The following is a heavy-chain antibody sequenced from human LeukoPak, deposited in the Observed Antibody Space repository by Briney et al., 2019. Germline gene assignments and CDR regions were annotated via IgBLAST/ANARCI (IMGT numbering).Heavy chain of an antibody. CDR3: ARDRAAADLDY. V-gene: IGHV3-20*04. J-gene: IGHJ4*02. Sequence: GGSLRLSCAASGFTFDDYGLSWVRQAPGKGLEWVSGINWNGGSTGYADSVKGRFTISRDNSKNTLYLQMNSLRAEDTAVYYCARDRAAADLDYWGQGTLVTVSS. CDR2: INWNGGST. CDR1: GFTFDDYG. D-gene: IGHD6-13*01.